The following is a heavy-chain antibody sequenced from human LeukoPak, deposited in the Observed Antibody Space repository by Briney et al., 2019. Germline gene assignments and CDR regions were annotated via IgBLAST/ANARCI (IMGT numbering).Heavy chain of an antibody. D-gene: IGHD1-1*01. Sequence: SETLSLTCTVSGGSISSSSHHWAWIRLPAGKGLEWIGNIHYSGNTFYHPSLKSRVTISLDTSTNQFSLKMSSVTAADTAVFYCAKGGPFFNLSQKYFDPWGQGSLVIVS. V-gene: IGHV4-39*07. CDR2: IHYSGNT. CDR1: GGSISSSSHH. CDR3: AKGGPFFNLSQKYFDP. J-gene: IGHJ5*02.